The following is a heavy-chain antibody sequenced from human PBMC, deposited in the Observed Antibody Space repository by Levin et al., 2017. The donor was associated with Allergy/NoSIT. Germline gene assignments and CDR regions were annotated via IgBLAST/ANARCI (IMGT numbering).Heavy chain of an antibody. CDR2: ISSSSSYI. Sequence: GGSLRLSCAASGFTFSSYSMNWVRQAPGKGLEWVSSISSSSSYIYYADSVKGRFTISRDNAKNSLYLQVISLRVEDTAVYYCARASAATIRPFDYWGQGTLVTVSS. J-gene: IGHJ4*02. CDR3: ARASAATIRPFDY. D-gene: IGHD5-12*01. V-gene: IGHV3-21*01. CDR1: GFTFSSYS.